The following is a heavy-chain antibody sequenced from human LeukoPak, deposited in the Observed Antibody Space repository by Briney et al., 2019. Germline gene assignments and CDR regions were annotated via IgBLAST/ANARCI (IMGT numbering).Heavy chain of an antibody. Sequence: PGGSLRLSCAASGFSFSNHSMNWVRQAPGKGLEWVSYISNSASAKYYAASVKGRFTISGDNGKNSLYLQMSSLRAEDTAVYYCARMSGSRLPGYWGQGTLVTVSS. CDR2: ISNSASAK. D-gene: IGHD3-3*01. J-gene: IGHJ4*02. CDR3: ARMSGSRLPGY. V-gene: IGHV3-48*01. CDR1: GFSFSNHS.